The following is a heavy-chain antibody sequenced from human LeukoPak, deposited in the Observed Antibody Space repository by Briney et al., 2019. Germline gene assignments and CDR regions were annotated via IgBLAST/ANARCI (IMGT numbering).Heavy chain of an antibody. V-gene: IGHV3-15*01. Sequence: GGSLRLSCAASGFTFNNAWMNWVRQVPGKGLEWVGRIRCNTSGGTKDYAAPLKGRFTISRADSKNTLFLQMNSLKTEDTAVYYCTTPNTPRYCTSTSCYLDYWGQGTLVTVSS. CDR2: IRCNTSGGTK. D-gene: IGHD2-2*01. J-gene: IGHJ4*02. CDR1: GFTFNNAW. CDR3: TTPNTPRYCTSTSCYLDY.